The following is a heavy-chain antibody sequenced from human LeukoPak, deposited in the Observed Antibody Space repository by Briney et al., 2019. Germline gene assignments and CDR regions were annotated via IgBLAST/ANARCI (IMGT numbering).Heavy chain of an antibody. D-gene: IGHD3-16*01. Sequence: SETLSLTCTVSGGSISSYYWSWIRQPPGKGLEWIGYIYYSGSTNYNPSLKSRVTISVDTSKNQFSLKLSSVTAADTAVYYCARTMITFGGNAFDIWGQGTMVTVSS. CDR3: ARTMITFGGNAFDI. CDR1: GGSISSYY. V-gene: IGHV4-59*01. J-gene: IGHJ3*02. CDR2: IYYSGST.